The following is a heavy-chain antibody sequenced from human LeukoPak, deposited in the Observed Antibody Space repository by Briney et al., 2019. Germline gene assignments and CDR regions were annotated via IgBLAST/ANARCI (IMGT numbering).Heavy chain of an antibody. Sequence: SETLSLTCAVSGDSISSGGYSWSWIRQPPGKGLEWIGYIYHRGSTYYNPSLKSRVTLSVDTSKHQFSLKLTSVTAADAAVYYCASSVGSTDYWGQGTLVTVSS. J-gene: IGHJ4*02. CDR2: IYHRGST. D-gene: IGHD1-26*01. CDR3: ASSVGSTDY. V-gene: IGHV4-30-2*01. CDR1: GDSISSGGYS.